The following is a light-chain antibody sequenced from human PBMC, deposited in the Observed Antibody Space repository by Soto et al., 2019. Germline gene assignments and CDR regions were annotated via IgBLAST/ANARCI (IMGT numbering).Light chain of an antibody. CDR2: KAS. J-gene: IGKJ1*01. V-gene: IGKV1-5*03. Sequence: DIQMTQSPSTLSASVGDRVTITCRASQSINNWLAWYQQKPGKAPKLLIYKASSLQSGVPSRFSGSGSGTEFTLTISRLQPDDFGIYYCQQYNSYVTFGQGTKV. CDR1: QSINNW. CDR3: QQYNSYVT.